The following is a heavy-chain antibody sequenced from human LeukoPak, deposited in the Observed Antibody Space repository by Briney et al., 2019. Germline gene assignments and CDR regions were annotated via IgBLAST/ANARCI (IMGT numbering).Heavy chain of an antibody. CDR3: AKARSTATDSYDY. D-gene: IGHD2-21*01. Sequence: GGSLRLSCAASGFTLSSYGMHWVRQAPGKGLEWVAVISYDGSNKYYADSVRGRFTISRDNSKNTLYLQMNSLRAEDTAVYYCAKARSTATDSYDYWGQGTLVTVSS. CDR2: ISYDGSNK. CDR1: GFTLSSYG. J-gene: IGHJ4*02. V-gene: IGHV3-30*18.